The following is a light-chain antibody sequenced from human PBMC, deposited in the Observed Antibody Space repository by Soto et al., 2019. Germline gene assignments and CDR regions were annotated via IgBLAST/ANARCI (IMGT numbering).Light chain of an antibody. Sequence: EIVLTQSPDTLSLSPGERATLSCRASQSVSSSSLAWYQQKPGQAPRLLIYGASSRATGIPDRFSGSGSGTDFTLTISRLEPEDFAVYYCQQYGSSWTFGQGTKVDIK. CDR1: QSVSSSS. CDR3: QQYGSSWT. CDR2: GAS. V-gene: IGKV3-20*01. J-gene: IGKJ1*01.